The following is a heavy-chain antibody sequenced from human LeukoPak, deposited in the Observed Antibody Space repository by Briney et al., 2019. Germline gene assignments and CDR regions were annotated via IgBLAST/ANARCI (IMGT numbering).Heavy chain of an antibody. CDR2: IKPDGTTK. J-gene: IGHJ4*02. CDR1: GFPFSSYS. CDR3: ARSVPYGTTWYGRSDY. D-gene: IGHD6-13*01. Sequence: GGSLRLSCAASGFPFSSYSMTWVRQAPGKGLEWVANIKPDGTTKFYVDSVKGRFTISRDNALNSLYLQMNSLRAEDTAIYYCARSVPYGTTWYGRSDYWGQGTLVTVSS. V-gene: IGHV3-7*03.